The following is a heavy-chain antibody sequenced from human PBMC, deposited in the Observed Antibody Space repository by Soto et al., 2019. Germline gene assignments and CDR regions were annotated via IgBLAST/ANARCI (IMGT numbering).Heavy chain of an antibody. V-gene: IGHV4-31*03. J-gene: IGHJ4*02. D-gene: IGHD6-19*01. CDR1: GCSISSGGYY. Sequence: SETLSLTCTFSGCSISSGGYYWSWIRQHPGKGLEWIGYIYYSGSTYYNPSLKSRVTISVDTSKNQFSLSLSSVTAADTGVYYSVRELADRVDYFDYWGQGTLVTVS. CDR2: IYYSGST. CDR3: VRELADRVDYFDY.